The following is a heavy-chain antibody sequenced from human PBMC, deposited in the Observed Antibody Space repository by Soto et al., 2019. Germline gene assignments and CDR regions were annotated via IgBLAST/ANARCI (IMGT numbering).Heavy chain of an antibody. CDR3: ARAATVQSYYYYGMDV. Sequence: QVQLQESGPGLVKPSQTLSLTCTVSGGSISSGDYYWSWIRQPPGKGLEWIGYIYYSGSTYYNPSLKGRVTISVDTSKNQFALELSSVTAADTAVYYCARAATVQSYYYYGMDVWGQGTTVTVSS. J-gene: IGHJ6*02. CDR1: GGSISSGDYY. V-gene: IGHV4-30-4*01. CDR2: IYYSGST. D-gene: IGHD4-4*01.